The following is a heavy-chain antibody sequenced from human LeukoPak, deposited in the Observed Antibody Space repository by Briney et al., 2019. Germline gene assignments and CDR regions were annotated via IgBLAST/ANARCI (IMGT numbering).Heavy chain of an antibody. J-gene: IGHJ4*02. CDR3: ATRISGDVYNWAYDS. CDR1: GFTFSNAW. Sequence: GGSLRLSCAASGFTFSNAWMYWVRQAPGKGLEWVARIKSKTDGGTTDYAAPVKGRFTVSRDDSKNTLYMEMNSLKTEDTAVYYCATRISGDVYNWAYDSWGLGTLVTVSS. D-gene: IGHD5-24*01. V-gene: IGHV3-15*01. CDR2: IKSKTDGGTT.